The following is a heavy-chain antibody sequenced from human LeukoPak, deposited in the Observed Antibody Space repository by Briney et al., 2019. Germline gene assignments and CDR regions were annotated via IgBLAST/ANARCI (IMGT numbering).Heavy chain of an antibody. V-gene: IGHV4-59*01. CDR3: ARAIAAAGLFDY. D-gene: IGHD6-13*01. Sequence: SSETVSLTCTVSGGSISSYYWSWIRQPPGKGLEWIGYIYYSGSTNYNPSLKSRVTISVDTSKNQFSLKLSSVTAADTAVYYCARAIAAAGLFDYWGQGTLVTVSS. J-gene: IGHJ4*02. CDR1: GGSISSYY. CDR2: IYYSGST.